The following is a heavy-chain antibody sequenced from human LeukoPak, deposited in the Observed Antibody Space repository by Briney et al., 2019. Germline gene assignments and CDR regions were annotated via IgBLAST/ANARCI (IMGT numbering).Heavy chain of an antibody. Sequence: GGSLRLSCAASGFTFSRYWITWVRQAPGKGLEWVANIKQDESEKYYVDSVKGRFTISRDNAKNSLYLQMNSLRAEDTAVYYCARGLAVTARGSFDIWGQGTMVTVSS. CDR2: IKQDESEK. D-gene: IGHD6-19*01. V-gene: IGHV3-7*03. CDR3: ARGLAVTARGSFDI. J-gene: IGHJ3*02. CDR1: GFTFSRYW.